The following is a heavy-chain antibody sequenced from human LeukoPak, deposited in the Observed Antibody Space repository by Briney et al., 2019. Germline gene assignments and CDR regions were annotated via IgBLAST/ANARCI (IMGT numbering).Heavy chain of an antibody. CDR3: ARLPEGYRSGFYFGH. CDR1: AFTFSEYS. D-gene: IGHD5-18*01. J-gene: IGHJ4*02. Sequence: PGGSLRPSGVGSAFTFSEYSRGWIRPAQGRGLEWRSSITESGGTDYYADSVRGRFRISRDNAKSALYLQMNGLRAEDTAVYYCARLPEGYRSGFYFGHWGQGAPVIVSS. CDR2: ITESGGTD. V-gene: IGHV3-11*01.